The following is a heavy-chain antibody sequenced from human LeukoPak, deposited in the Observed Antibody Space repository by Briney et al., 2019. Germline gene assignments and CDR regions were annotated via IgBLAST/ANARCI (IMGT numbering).Heavy chain of an antibody. CDR2: INPSGGST. CDR3: ARSGSDSSGYLGGMCFDN. D-gene: IGHD3-22*01. Sequence: ASVKVSCKASGYTFTSYYMHWVRQAPGQGLEWMGIINPSGGSTSYAQKFQGRVTMTRDMSTSTVYMELSSLRSEDTALYYCARSGSDSSGYLGGMCFDNWGQGTLVTVSS. J-gene: IGHJ4*02. V-gene: IGHV1-46*01. CDR1: GYTFTSYY.